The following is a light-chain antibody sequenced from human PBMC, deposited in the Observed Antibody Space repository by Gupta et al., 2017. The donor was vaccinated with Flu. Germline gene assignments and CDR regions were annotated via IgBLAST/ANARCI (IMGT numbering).Light chain of an antibody. CDR3: FSVARNGAQMV. J-gene: IGLJ3*02. Sequence: GQTARITCSGDACPKKYAYWYHLTSGRAPQLVIYDDIKRPSGITERFSGSNSGNTATLTITGAQVDDEGAYYWFSVARNGAQMVFGGGTKLAVL. V-gene: IGLV3-10*01. CDR1: ACPKKY. CDR2: DDI.